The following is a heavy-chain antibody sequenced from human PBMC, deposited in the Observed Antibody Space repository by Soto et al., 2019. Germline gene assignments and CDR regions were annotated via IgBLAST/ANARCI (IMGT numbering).Heavy chain of an antibody. Sequence: PGGSLRLSCAASGFTFSSYAMHWVRQAPGKGLEWVAVISYDGSNKYYADSVKGRFTISRDNSKNTLYLQMNSLRAEDTAVYYCARDQRTMVRGVIITFLTPTDYYYYGMDVWGQGTTVTVSS. V-gene: IGHV3-30-3*01. CDR2: ISYDGSNK. D-gene: IGHD3-10*01. CDR1: GFTFSSYA. J-gene: IGHJ6*02. CDR3: ARDQRTMVRGVIITFLTPTDYYYYGMDV.